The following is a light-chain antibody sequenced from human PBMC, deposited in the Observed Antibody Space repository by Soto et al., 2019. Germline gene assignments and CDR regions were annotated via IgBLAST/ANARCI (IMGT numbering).Light chain of an antibody. CDR1: SSDVGGYNY. V-gene: IGLV2-14*01. CDR3: SSYTSSSTLLYV. Sequence: QSALTQPASVSGSPGQSITISCTGTSSDVGGYNYVSWYQQHPGKAPKLMIYDVSNRPSGVSNSFSSSKSGNTASLTISGLQAEDEADYYCSSYTSSSTLLYVFGTGTKLTVL. J-gene: IGLJ1*01. CDR2: DVS.